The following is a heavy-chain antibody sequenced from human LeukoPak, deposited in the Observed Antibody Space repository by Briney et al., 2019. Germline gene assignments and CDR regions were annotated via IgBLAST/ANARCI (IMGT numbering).Heavy chain of an antibody. V-gene: IGHV3-30*01. CDR3: ARDSTYYYDSGSSGPHYFDD. D-gene: IGHD3-10*01. Sequence: GGSLRLSCAASGFTFSDYYMSWIRQAPGKGLEWVSLISSGGTYEYYADSVEGRFTISRDNSKNTLYLQLNSLRAEDTAVYYCARDSTYYYDSGSSGPHYFDDWGQGTLVTVSS. J-gene: IGHJ4*02. CDR2: ISSGGTYE. CDR1: GFTFSDYY.